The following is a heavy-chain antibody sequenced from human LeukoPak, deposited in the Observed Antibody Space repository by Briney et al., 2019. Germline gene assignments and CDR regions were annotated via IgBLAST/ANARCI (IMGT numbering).Heavy chain of an antibody. V-gene: IGHV1-18*01. Sequence: GASVKVSCKASGYTFTSYDINWVRQAPGQGLEWMGWISTYNGNTDYAQKIQGRVTMTTDTSTSTAYMELRSLRSDDTAVYYCARDLPYSSSWESIDYWGQGTLVTVSS. CDR3: ARDLPYSSSWESIDY. CDR1: GYTFTSYD. D-gene: IGHD6-13*01. J-gene: IGHJ4*02. CDR2: ISTYNGNT.